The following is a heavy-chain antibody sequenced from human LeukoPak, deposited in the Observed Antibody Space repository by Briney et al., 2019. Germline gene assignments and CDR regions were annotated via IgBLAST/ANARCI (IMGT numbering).Heavy chain of an antibody. J-gene: IGHJ4*02. D-gene: IGHD5-18*01. V-gene: IGHV3-43*01. CDR1: GFNFDRYT. CDR3: AKELDTMFFDY. CDR2: AGWAGGTT. Sequence: GGSLRLSCATSGFNFDRYTIHWVRQAPGKGLGWVSLAGWAGGTTYYSDSVRGRFTISRDSGKNSVYLQMNSLTTDDTAFYFCAKELDTMFFDYWGQGALVTVSS.